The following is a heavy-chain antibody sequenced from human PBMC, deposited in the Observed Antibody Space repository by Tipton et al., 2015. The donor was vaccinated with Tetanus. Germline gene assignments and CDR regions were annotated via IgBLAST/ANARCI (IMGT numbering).Heavy chain of an antibody. J-gene: IGHJ5*02. Sequence: SLRLSCAGSGFSFRDFGLNWVRQAPGKGLEWVSYISYSSTSIYYADPVKGRFAISRDNAKNSLYLQMNSLRDEDTAIYYCARDFRPIFGVAQPFDPWGQGTLVTVSS. D-gene: IGHD3-3*01. V-gene: IGHV3-48*02. CDR1: GFSFRDFG. CDR3: ARDFRPIFGVAQPFDP. CDR2: ISYSSTSI.